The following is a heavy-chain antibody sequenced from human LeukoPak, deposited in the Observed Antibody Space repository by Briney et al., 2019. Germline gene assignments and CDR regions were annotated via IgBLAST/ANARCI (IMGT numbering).Heavy chain of an antibody. Sequence: GGSLRLSCAASGFTFSTSGMHWVRQAPGKGLEWVAFIRYDGSDIHYPDSVKGRFSISRDNFKNTLYLQMNSLRAEDTAIYYCAKDYPCAVGSSPFEYWGQGTLVTVSS. D-gene: IGHD1-26*01. CDR3: AKDYPCAVGSSPFEY. V-gene: IGHV3-30*02. J-gene: IGHJ4*02. CDR2: IRYDGSDI. CDR1: GFTFSTSG.